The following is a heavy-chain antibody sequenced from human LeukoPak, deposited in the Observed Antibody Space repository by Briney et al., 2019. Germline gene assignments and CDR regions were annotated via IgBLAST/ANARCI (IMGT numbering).Heavy chain of an antibody. D-gene: IGHD1-1*01. CDR3: ARGRTTGTGGYYFDY. V-gene: IGHV1-2*02. J-gene: IGHJ4*02. Sequence: ASVKVSCKASGYTFTGYYMHWVRQAPGQGLEWMGWINPNSGGTNYAQKFQGRVTMTRDTSISTAYMELSRLRSDDTAVYYCARGRTTGTGGYYFDYWGQGTLVTVSS. CDR1: GYTFTGYY. CDR2: INPNSGGT.